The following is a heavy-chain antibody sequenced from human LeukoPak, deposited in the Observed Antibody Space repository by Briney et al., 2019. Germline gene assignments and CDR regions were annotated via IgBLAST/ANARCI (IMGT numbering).Heavy chain of an antibody. CDR1: GFIFSSYA. CDR2: ISGSGGST. CDR3: ARDQSLGYCSGGSCHTDY. V-gene: IGHV3-23*01. J-gene: IGHJ4*02. D-gene: IGHD2-15*01. Sequence: GGSLRLSCAASGFIFSSYAMSWVRQAPGKGLEWVSGISGSGGSTYYADSVKGRFTISRDSSKNTLYLQLNSLRAEDTAMYYCARDQSLGYCSGGSCHTDYWGQGTLVTVSS.